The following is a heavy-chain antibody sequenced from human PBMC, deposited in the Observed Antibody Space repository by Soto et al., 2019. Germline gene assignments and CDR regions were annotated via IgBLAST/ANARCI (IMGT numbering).Heavy chain of an antibody. Sequence: QITLKESGPALVKPTQTLTLTCTFSGFSLSTRGVSVGWIRQPPGKAPEWLALIYGDDDKRYSPSLEIRLTITKHTSKNQVVLTRTNVDPVDTPTYYCAHAITYTSHWCQNWFDPWGQGTLVTVSS. J-gene: IGHJ5*02. CDR3: AHAITYTSHWCQNWFDP. CDR2: IYGDDDK. CDR1: GFSLSTRGVS. V-gene: IGHV2-5*02. D-gene: IGHD3-16*01.